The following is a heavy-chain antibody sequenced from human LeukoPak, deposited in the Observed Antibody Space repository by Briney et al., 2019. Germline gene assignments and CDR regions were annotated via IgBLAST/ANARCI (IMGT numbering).Heavy chain of an antibody. J-gene: IGHJ4*02. CDR1: GYTFTSYD. Sequence: ASVKVSCKASGYTFTSYDINWVRQATGQGLEWMGRMNPNSGNTGYAQKFQGRVTMTRNTSISTAYMELSSLRSEDTAVYYCARGSRLPSTVTSSPGDYWGQGTLVTVSS. CDR2: MNPNSGNT. V-gene: IGHV1-8*01. D-gene: IGHD4-17*01. CDR3: ARGSRLPSTVTSSPGDY.